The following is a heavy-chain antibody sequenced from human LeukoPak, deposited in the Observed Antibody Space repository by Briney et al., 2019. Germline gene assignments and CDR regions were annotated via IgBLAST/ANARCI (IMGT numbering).Heavy chain of an antibody. Sequence: ASVKVSCKASGYTLSAYYIHWVRQAPGQGLEWMGRISPSGDINYAQEFQGRVTMTRDTSISTAYMELSRLTSEDTAVYYCATGRSYYEIGGRTSYFDYWARESWSPSPQ. D-gene: IGHD3-22*01. V-gene: IGHV1-2*02. CDR3: ATGRSYYEIGGRTSYFDY. CDR2: ISPSGDI. J-gene: IGHJ4*02. CDR1: GYTLSAYY.